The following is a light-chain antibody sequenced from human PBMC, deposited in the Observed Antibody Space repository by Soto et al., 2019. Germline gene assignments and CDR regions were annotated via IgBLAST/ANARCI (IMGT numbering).Light chain of an antibody. V-gene: IGLV2-14*01. Sequence: QSALTQPASVSGSPGQSITISCAGTSSDVGGYNYVSWYQQHPGKAPKLLIYEVSNRPSGVSNRFSGSKSGNTASLTISGLQAEDEADYYCSSYTSSSTGGYVFGTGTKLTAL. CDR1: SSDVGGYNY. CDR2: EVS. CDR3: SSYTSSSTGGYV. J-gene: IGLJ1*01.